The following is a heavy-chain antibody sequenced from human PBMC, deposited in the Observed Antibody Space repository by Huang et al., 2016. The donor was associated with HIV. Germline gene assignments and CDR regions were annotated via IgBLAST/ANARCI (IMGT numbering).Heavy chain of an antibody. D-gene: IGHD3-10*01. CDR1: GYNFDSYW. Sequence: EVHLVQSGAEVKEPGESLKISCQASGYNFDSYWIGWVRQMPGKGLEWMGVIYPGYSDTRYDPYFQGQVTISVDQSINTAYLQWSSLKASDTAIYFCARQGLWLPPTDPFDYWGQGTPVTVSA. V-gene: IGHV5-51*01. CDR2: IYPGYSDT. J-gene: IGHJ4*02. CDR3: ARQGLWLPPTDPFDY.